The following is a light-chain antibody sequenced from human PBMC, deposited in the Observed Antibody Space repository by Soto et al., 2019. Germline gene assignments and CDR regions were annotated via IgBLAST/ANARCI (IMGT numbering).Light chain of an antibody. CDR1: NSNIGRND. V-gene: IGLV1-44*01. CDR3: AAWDDTLRARV. CDR2: SND. J-gene: IGLJ2*01. Sequence: QSALAQPPSASGTPGQRVTISCSGSNSNIGRNDVTWYQQVPGTAPQCLIYSNDQRPSGVPDRISGSRSGTSASLAISGLQSGDEAEYYCAAWDDTLRARVFGGGTKVTV.